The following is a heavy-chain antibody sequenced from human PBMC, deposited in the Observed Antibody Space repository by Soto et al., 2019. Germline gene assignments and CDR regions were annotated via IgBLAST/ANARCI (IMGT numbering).Heavy chain of an antibody. D-gene: IGHD6-13*01. CDR1: GGSFSGYY. J-gene: IGHJ1*01. CDR3: ARDGQQLVRTLFQH. V-gene: IGHV4-34*01. CDR2: INHSGST. Sequence: QVQLQQWGAGLLKPSETLSLTCAVYGGSFSGYYWSWIRQPPGKGLEWIGEINHSGSTNYNPSLKRRVTISVDTSKNQFARKLSSVTAADTAVYYCARDGQQLVRTLFQHWGQGTLVTVSS.